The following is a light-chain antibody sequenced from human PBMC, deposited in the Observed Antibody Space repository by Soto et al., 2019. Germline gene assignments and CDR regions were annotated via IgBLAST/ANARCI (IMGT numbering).Light chain of an antibody. CDR1: QTINSN. V-gene: IGKV3-15*01. J-gene: IGKJ2*01. CDR2: GAS. CDR3: QQYNYWPPMYT. Sequence: EIVMTQSPATLSVSPGERATLSCRASQTINSNLAWYQQKPGQAPRLLIYGASTRATGVPARFSGSGSGTEFTLTISSLQSEDFAVYYCQQYNYWPPMYTFGQGTKLEIK.